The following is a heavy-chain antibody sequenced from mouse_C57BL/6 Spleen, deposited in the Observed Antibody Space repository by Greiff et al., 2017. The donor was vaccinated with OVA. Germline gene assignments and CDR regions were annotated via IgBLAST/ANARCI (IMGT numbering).Heavy chain of an antibody. CDR3: AQETGTRYYGY. Sequence: VQLQQSGAELVKPGASVKISCKASGYAFSCYWMNWVKQRPGKGLEWIGQIYPGDGDTNYNGKFKGKATLTADKSSSTAYLQLSRLTSEDSAVYFCAQETGTRYYGYWGQGTTLTVSS. J-gene: IGHJ2*01. V-gene: IGHV1-80*01. CDR2: IYPGDGDT. D-gene: IGHD4-1*01. CDR1: GYAFSCYW.